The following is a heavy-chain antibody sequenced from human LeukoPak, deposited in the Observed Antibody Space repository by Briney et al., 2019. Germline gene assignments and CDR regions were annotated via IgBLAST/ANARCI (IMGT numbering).Heavy chain of an antibody. J-gene: IGHJ4*02. CDR2: TFGGGGST. D-gene: IGHD2-15*01. CDR3: AKAKGYCSGGVCFSFDY. Sequence: GGSLRLSCAASGFTFSSYAMNWVRQAPGKGLEWVSTTFGGGGSTYYADSVKGRFTISRDNSKNTLYLQMNSLRAEDTAVYYCAKAKGYCSGGVCFSFDYWGQGTLVTVSS. CDR1: GFTFSSYA. V-gene: IGHV3-23*01.